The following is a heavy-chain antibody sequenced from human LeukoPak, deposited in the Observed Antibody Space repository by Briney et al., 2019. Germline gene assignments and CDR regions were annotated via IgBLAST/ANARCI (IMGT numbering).Heavy chain of an antibody. J-gene: IGHJ6*03. CDR3: ARHRFLEWPATYYYYMDV. CDR1: GGSLSSYY. D-gene: IGHD3-3*01. CDR2: IYTSGST. Sequence: SETLSLTCTVSGGSLSSYYWSWIRQPPGKGLEWVGYIYTSGSTNYNPSLKSRVTISVDTSKNQFSLKLSSVTAADTAVYYCARHRFLEWPATYYYYMDVWGKGTTVTVSS. V-gene: IGHV4-4*09.